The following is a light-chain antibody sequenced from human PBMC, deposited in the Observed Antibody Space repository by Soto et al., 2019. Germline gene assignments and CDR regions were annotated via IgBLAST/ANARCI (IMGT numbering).Light chain of an antibody. V-gene: IGLV1-51*02. CDR1: SSNIGNNY. Sequence: QSVLTQPPSVSAAPGQKVTISCSGSSSNIGNNYVSWYQQLPGTAPKLLIYENNKRPSGIPDRFSGSKSGTSATLGITGLQTGYEADYYCGTWDSSLSAGVCGGGTQLTVL. J-gene: IGLJ7*01. CDR2: ENN. CDR3: GTWDSSLSAGV.